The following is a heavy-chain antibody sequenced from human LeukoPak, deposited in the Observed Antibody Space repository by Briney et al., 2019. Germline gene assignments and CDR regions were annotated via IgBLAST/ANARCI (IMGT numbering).Heavy chain of an antibody. V-gene: IGHV4-59*01. J-gene: IGHJ4*02. D-gene: IGHD6-13*01. Sequence: SETLSLTCTVSGGSISGYYWTWIRQPPGKGLEWIGQIYYTGSTNYNPSLKSRLTMSVDTSKNQFSLRLSSVTPADTAVYYCARGVVAAAGRTFDFWGQGTLVTVSS. CDR3: ARGVVAAAGRTFDF. CDR1: GGSISGYY. CDR2: IYYTGST.